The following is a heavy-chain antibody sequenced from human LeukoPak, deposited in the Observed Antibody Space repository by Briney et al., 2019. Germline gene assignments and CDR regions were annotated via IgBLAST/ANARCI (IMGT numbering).Heavy chain of an antibody. D-gene: IGHD3-10*01. Sequence: GGSLRLSCAASGFTFSTYWMTWARQAPGEGLGWVANIKHDGSEKYYVDSVKGRFTISRDNAKNSLYLQMNSLRAEDTAVYYCARNFRGVPYYWGQGTLVTVSS. CDR2: IKHDGSEK. V-gene: IGHV3-7*01. J-gene: IGHJ4*02. CDR3: ARNFRGVPYY. CDR1: GFTFSTYW.